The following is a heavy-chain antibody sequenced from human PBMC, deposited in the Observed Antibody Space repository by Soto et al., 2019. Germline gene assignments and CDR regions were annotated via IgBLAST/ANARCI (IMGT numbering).Heavy chain of an antibody. D-gene: IGHD6-13*01. J-gene: IGHJ6*02. CDR3: ARERSSWYLNYYYYGMDV. CDR2: ISYDGSNK. CDR1: GFTFSSYA. Sequence: VGSLRLSCAASGFTFSSYAMHWVRQAPGKGLEWVAVISYDGSNKYYADSVKGRFTISRDNSKNTLYLQMNSLRAEDTAVYYCARERSSWYLNYYYYGMDVWGQGTTVTVSS. V-gene: IGHV3-30-3*01.